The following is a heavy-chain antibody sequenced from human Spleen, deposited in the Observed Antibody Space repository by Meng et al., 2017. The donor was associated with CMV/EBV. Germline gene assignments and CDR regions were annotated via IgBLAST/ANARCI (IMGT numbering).Heavy chain of an antibody. CDR2: IKSKTDGGTT. CDR3: TNDPSKYYDFWSGSHYYYYGMDV. D-gene: IGHD3-3*01. CDR1: GFTFSNAW. Sequence: GESLKISCAASGFTFSNAWMSWVRQAPGKGLEWVGRIKSKTDGGTTDYAAPVKGRFTISRDDSKNTLYLQMNSLKTEDTAVYYCTNDPSKYYDFWSGSHYYYYGMDVCGQGTTVTVSS. J-gene: IGHJ6*02. V-gene: IGHV3-15*01.